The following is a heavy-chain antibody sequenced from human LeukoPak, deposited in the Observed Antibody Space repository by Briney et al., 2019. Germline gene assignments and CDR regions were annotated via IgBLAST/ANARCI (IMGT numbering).Heavy chain of an antibody. V-gene: IGHV3-53*01. Sequence: GGSLRLSCGASGFTFGTYGMHWVRQAPGKGLEWVSVIYSGGSTYYADSVKGRFTISRDNSKSTLYIQMNSLRAEDTAVYYCARAKPKNMVRGLIMRRESRYYFDYWGQGTLVTVSS. J-gene: IGHJ4*02. CDR1: GFTFGTYG. CDR3: ARAKPKNMVRGLIMRRESRYYFDY. D-gene: IGHD3-10*01. CDR2: IYSGGST.